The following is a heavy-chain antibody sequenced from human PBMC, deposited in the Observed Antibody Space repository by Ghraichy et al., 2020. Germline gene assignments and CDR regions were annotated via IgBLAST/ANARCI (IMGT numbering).Heavy chain of an antibody. CDR1: GYSFTSYW. J-gene: IGHJ3*02. D-gene: IGHD6-19*01. CDR2: IYPGDSDT. CDR3: ARRGIAVAGTVFDAFDI. Sequence: GESLNISCKGSGYSFTSYWIGWVRQMPGKGLEWMGIIYPGDSDTRYSPSFQGQVTISADKSISTAYLQWSSLKASDTAMYYCARRGIAVAGTVFDAFDIWGQGTMVTVSS. V-gene: IGHV5-51*01.